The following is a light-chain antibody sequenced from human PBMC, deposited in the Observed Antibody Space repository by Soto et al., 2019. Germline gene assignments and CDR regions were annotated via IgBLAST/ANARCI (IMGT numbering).Light chain of an antibody. CDR2: DVS. CDR3: SSYTSISPLYV. CDR1: SSDVGGYMY. J-gene: IGLJ1*01. V-gene: IGLV2-14*03. Sequence: QSALTQPASVSGSPGQSITISCTGTSSDVGGYMYVSWYQQHPGKAPKLMIFDVSNRPSGVSNRFSGSKSGNTASLTVSGLQADDEADYYCSSYTSISPLYVFGTGTKLTVL.